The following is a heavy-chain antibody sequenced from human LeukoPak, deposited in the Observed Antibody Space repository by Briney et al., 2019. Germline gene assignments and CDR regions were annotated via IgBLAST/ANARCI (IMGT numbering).Heavy chain of an antibody. J-gene: IGHJ4*02. CDR2: ISYDGSNK. V-gene: IGHV3-30*04. CDR3: AREAYYDSSGYYPH. CDR1: GFAFSSYA. D-gene: IGHD3-22*01. Sequence: GGSLRLSCAASGFAFSSYAMHWVRQAPGKGLEWVAVISYDGSNKYYADSVKGRFTISRDNSKNTLYLQMNSLRAEDTAVYYCAREAYYDSSGYYPHWGQGTLVTVSS.